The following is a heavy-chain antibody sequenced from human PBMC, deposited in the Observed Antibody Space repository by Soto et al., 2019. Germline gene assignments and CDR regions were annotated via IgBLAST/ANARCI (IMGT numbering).Heavy chain of an antibody. CDR2: MYYSGST. CDR1: GGSIKSYY. CDR3: AGGRYLHAI. J-gene: IGHJ4*02. V-gene: IGHV4-59*01. D-gene: IGHD2-8*01. Sequence: PSETLSLTCTVSGGSIKSYYWSWIRQPPGKRLERIGYMYYSGSTNHNPSLKSRVTISVDTSKNQISLKMRSVTAADTAVYYCAGGRYLHAIWGQGTLVTVSS.